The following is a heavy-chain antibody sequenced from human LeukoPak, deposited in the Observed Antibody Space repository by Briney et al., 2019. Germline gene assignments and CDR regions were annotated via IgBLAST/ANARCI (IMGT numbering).Heavy chain of an antibody. V-gene: IGHV1-69*05. CDR1: GGTFSSYA. CDR2: IIPIFGTA. CDR3: ASGARMTAAGYFDY. D-gene: IGHD6-13*01. Sequence: GASVKVSCKASGGTFSSYAISWVRQAPGQGLEWMGGIIPIFGTANYAQKFQGRVTITTDESTSTAYMELSSLRSEDTAVYYCASGARMTAAGYFDYWGQGTLVTVSS. J-gene: IGHJ4*02.